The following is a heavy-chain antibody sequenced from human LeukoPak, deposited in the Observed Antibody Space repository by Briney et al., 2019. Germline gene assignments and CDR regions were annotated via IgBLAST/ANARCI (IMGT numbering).Heavy chain of an antibody. D-gene: IGHD2-21*02. CDR3: ARGPVTAPCAFDI. Sequence: PSETLSLTCTVSGGSISSYYWSWIRQPPGKGLEWIGYIYYSGSTNYNPSLKSRVTISVDTSKNQFSLKLSSVTAADTAVYYCARGPVTAPCAFDIWGQGTMVTVSS. J-gene: IGHJ3*02. CDR1: GGSISSYY. V-gene: IGHV4-59*01. CDR2: IYYSGST.